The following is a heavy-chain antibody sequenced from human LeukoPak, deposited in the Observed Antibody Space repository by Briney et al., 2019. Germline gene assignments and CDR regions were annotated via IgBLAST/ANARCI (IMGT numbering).Heavy chain of an antibody. CDR1: GYTFTSYY. Sequence: ASVKVSCKASGYTFTSYYMHWVRQAPGQGLEWMGIINPSGGSTSYAQKFQGRVTMTEDTSTDTAYMELSSLRSEDTAVYYCATEEAGSYNAFDIWGQGTMVTVSS. CDR3: ATEEAGSYNAFDI. D-gene: IGHD1-26*01. CDR2: INPSGGST. J-gene: IGHJ3*02. V-gene: IGHV1-46*01.